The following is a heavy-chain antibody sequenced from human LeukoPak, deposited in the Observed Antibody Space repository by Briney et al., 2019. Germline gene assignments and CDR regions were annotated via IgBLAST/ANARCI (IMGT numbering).Heavy chain of an antibody. V-gene: IGHV4-4*02. CDR3: ARAYYYDSSGYYGSVRHYYGMDV. CDR1: GGSISSSNW. CDR2: TYDSGST. Sequence: SETLSLTCAVSGGSISSSNWWSWVRQPPGKGLEWIGETYDSGSTNYNPSLKSRVTISVDTSKNQFSLKLSSVTAADTAVYYCARAYYYDSSGYYGSVRHYYGMDVWGQGTTVTVSS. D-gene: IGHD3-22*01. J-gene: IGHJ6*02.